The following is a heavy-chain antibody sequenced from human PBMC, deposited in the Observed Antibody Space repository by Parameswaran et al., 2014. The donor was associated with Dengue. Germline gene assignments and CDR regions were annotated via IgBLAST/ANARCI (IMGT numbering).Heavy chain of an antibody. V-gene: IGHV1-18*01. J-gene: IGHJ6*03. CDR2: ISAYNGDT. Sequence: SWVRQAPGQGLEWMGWISAYNGDTNYAQKLQGRVTMTTDTSTSTAYMELRSLRSDDTAVYYCARCPIVLVPAAIRGGYYYYYYMDVWGKGTTVTVSS. CDR3: ARCPIVLVPAAIRGGYYYYYYMDV. D-gene: IGHD2-2*01.